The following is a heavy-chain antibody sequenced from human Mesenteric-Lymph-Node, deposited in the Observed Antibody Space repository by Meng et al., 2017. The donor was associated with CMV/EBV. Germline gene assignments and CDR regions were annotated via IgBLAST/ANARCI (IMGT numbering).Heavy chain of an antibody. CDR3: SLVDYYDSTDY. J-gene: IGHJ4*02. V-gene: IGHV1-8*02. D-gene: IGHD3-22*01. Sequence: ASVKVSCKASGNTFGSYDVNWVRQATGQGLEWMGWMNPNSGNAGSAQKFQGRVTMTRDTSVNTAYMEVSSLTFDDTAVYYCSLVDYYDSTDYWGQGTLVTVSS. CDR1: GNTFGSYD. CDR2: MNPNSGNA.